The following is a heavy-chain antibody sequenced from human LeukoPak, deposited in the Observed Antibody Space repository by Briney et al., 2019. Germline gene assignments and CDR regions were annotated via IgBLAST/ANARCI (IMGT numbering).Heavy chain of an antibody. CDR3: ARDGYSSSLDY. CDR2: INRDGSSA. CDR1: GFTFSSYW. J-gene: IGHJ4*02. D-gene: IGHD6-13*01. Sequence: GGSLRLSCAASGFTFSSYWMHWVRQAPGKGLVWVSRINRDGSSATYADSVKGRFTISRDNAKNTLNLQVNSLRAEDTGVYYCARDGYSSSLDYWGQGTLVTVSS. V-gene: IGHV3-74*01.